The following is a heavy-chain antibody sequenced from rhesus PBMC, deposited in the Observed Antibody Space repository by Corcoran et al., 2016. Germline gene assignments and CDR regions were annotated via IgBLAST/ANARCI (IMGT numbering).Heavy chain of an antibody. Sequence: QVQLVQSGAEVKKPGSSVKVSCKASGYTFTDYYMHWVRQAPRQGLECMGWINPYNGNKKNSQKFQGRFTMTRDTSTSTAYMELSSLRSEDTAVYYCARVVYSGSPIFDYWGQGVLVTVSS. V-gene: IGHV1S2*01. CDR1: GYTFTDYY. CDR2: INPYNGNK. D-gene: IGHD6-25*01. CDR3: ARVVYSGSPIFDY. J-gene: IGHJ4*01.